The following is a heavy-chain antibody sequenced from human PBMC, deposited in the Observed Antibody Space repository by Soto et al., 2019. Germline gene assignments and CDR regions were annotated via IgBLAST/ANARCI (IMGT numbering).Heavy chain of an antibody. V-gene: IGHV1-2*02. CDR1: GYTFTGYY. CDR2: INPNSGGT. J-gene: IGHJ6*02. D-gene: IGHD3-10*01. Sequence: AASVKVSCKASGYTFTGYYMHWVRQAPGQGLEWMGWINPNSGGTNYAQKFQGRVTMTRDTSISTAYMELSRLRSDDTAVYYCARDQRRGLKALYYYYGMDVWGQGTTVTVSS. CDR3: ARDQRRGLKALYYYYGMDV.